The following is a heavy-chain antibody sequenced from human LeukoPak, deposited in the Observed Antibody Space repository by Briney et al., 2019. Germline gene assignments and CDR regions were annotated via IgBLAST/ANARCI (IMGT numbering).Heavy chain of an antibody. CDR3: ATEGINIVAPSPYGMDV. Sequence: ASVKVSCKVSGYTLTELSMHWVRQAPGKGLEWMGGFDPEDGETIYAQKFQGRVTMTEDTSTDTAYMELSSLRSEDTAVYYCATEGINIVAPSPYGMDVWGQGTTVTVSS. CDR1: GYTLTELS. CDR2: FDPEDGET. V-gene: IGHV1-24*01. D-gene: IGHD5-12*01. J-gene: IGHJ6*02.